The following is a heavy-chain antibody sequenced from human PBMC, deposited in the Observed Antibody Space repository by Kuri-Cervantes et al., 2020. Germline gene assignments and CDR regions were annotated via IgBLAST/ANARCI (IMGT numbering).Heavy chain of an antibody. CDR2: IYYSGST. CDR1: GGSISSGDYY. CDR3: ASTPGVVVPAAMGVGRDYFDY. J-gene: IGHJ4*02. Sequence: GSLRLSCTVSGGSISSGDYYWSWIRQPPGKGLEWIGSIYYSGSTYYNPSLKSRVTISVDTSKNQFSLKLSSVTAAGTAVYYCASTPGVVVPAAMGVGRDYFDYWGQGTLVTVSS. V-gene: IGHV4-39*01. D-gene: IGHD2-2*01.